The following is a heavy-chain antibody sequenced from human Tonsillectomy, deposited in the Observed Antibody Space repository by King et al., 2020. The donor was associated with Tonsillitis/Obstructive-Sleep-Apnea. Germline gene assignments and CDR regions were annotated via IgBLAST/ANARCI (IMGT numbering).Heavy chain of an antibody. D-gene: IGHD3-3*01. J-gene: IGHJ5*02. CDR3: ARIHLRPGRFLEQGWFDP. CDR2: IDWDDDK. V-gene: IGHV2-70*01. CDR1: GFSLSASGMC. Sequence: QFTLKESGPALVKPPQTLTLTCTFSGFSLSASGMCVRWIRQPPGKALEWLALIDWDDDKYYSTSLTTRLTISKDTSKNQVVLTMTNMDPVDTATYYCARIHLRPGRFLEQGWFDPWGQGTLVTVSS.